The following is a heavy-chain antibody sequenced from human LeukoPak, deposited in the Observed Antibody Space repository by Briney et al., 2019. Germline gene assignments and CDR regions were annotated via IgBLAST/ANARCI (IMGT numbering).Heavy chain of an antibody. CDR1: GFTFSTYW. Sequence: PEWFLRLSWAAAGFTFSTYWMYWVRQAAGKGLGWVSRINGSGTSTSTTYAAAVKGRFTISRDNARNTLYLHINTLRAEDTAVYYCARDRDYGAPDYWGQGTLVTVSS. CDR3: ARDRDYGAPDY. D-gene: IGHD4-17*01. J-gene: IGHJ4*02. V-gene: IGHV3-74*01. CDR2: INGSGTST.